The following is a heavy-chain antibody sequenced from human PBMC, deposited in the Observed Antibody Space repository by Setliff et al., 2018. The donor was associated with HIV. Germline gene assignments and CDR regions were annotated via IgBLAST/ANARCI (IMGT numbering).Heavy chain of an antibody. D-gene: IGHD3-22*01. Sequence: SETLSLTCTVSGDSITSNSYYWGWIRQSPGKGLEWIGTMHHSGSTYYNPSLKSRITISVDRSKNLFSLKLISVTAADTAVYYCARVRLTMIMMVDYFDQWGQGTLVTVSS. CDR3: ARVRLTMIMMVDYFDQ. V-gene: IGHV4-39*07. CDR2: MHHSGST. CDR1: GDSITSNSYY. J-gene: IGHJ4*02.